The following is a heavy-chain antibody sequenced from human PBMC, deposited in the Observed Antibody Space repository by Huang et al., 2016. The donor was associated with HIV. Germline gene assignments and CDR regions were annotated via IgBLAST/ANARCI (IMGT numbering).Heavy chain of an antibody. CDR3: SRHPFDYYDSTDTGALDI. CDR2: IRSKINGYAT. J-gene: IGHJ3*02. V-gene: IGHV3-73*02. D-gene: IGHD3-22*01. Sequence: EVQLVESGGGLVKPGGSLKLSCAASGFTLCGSAMHGVRQASGRGLQWVGGIRSKINGYATVYSASVKGSFTISRDDSKNTAYLQMNSLKTEDTAVYYCSRHPFDYYDSTDTGALDIWGQGTMVTVSS. CDR1: GFTLCGSA.